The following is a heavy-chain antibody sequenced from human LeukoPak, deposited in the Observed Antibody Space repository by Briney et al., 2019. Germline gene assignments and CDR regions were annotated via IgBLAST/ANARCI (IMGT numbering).Heavy chain of an antibody. Sequence: GGSLRLSCAASGFTFSSYGMHWVRQAPGKGLEWVAYIRYDGTNKYYADSVKGRFTISRDNSKNTLYLQMNSLRAEDTAVYYXXXXXXXXXXVXXXYGDYXXQGTLVTVSS. CDR1: GFTFSSYG. CDR2: IRYDGTNK. CDR3: XXXXXXXXXVXXXYGDY. V-gene: IGHV3-30*02. D-gene: IGHD3-10*01. J-gene: IGHJ4*02.